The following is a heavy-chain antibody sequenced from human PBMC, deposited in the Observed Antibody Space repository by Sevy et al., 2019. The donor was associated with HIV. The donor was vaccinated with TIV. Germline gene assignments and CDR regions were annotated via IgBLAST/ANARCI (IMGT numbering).Heavy chain of an antibody. CDR1: GFTFSNFW. CDR2: IKQDGSEK. V-gene: IGHV3-7*01. D-gene: IGHD3-10*01. J-gene: IGHJ1*01. CDR3: ARVYRGDAEYFQH. Sequence: GGSLRLSCAASGFTFSNFWMSWVRQAPGKGLEWVANIKQDGSEKYYVDSVKGRFTISRDNAKNSLYLQMNSLRAEDTAVYYCARVYRGDAEYFQHWGQGTLVTLSS.